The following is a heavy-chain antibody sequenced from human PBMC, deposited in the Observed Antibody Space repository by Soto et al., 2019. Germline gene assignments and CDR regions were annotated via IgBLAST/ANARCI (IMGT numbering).Heavy chain of an antibody. CDR1: GLTFTNAW. D-gene: IGHD6-19*01. J-gene: IGHJ4*02. CDR2: IKSQTDGGTI. Sequence: EVQLVESGGGLVKPGGSLRLSCAASGLTFTNAWMSWVRQAPGKGLEWVGRIKSQTDGGTIDYAAPAKGRFIISRDDTKNTLYLQMNSLNREDTAVYYCISNKVGSRVWCDNWGQGSVVTVSS. CDR3: ISNKVGSRVWCDN. V-gene: IGHV3-15*01.